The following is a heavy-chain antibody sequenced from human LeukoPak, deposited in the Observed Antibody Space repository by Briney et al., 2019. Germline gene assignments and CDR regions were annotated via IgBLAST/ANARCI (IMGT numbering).Heavy chain of an antibody. CDR1: GYTFTGYY. J-gene: IGHJ1*01. CDR2: INPNSGGT. V-gene: IGHV1-2*02. D-gene: IGHD3-22*01. CDR3: ARDGVGYYDSSGYYYFQH. Sequence: ASVKVSCKASGYTFTGYYMHWVRQAPGQGLEWMGWINPNSGGTSYAQKFQGRVIMTRDTSISTAYMELSRLRSDDTAVYYCARDGVGYYDSSGYYYFQHWGQGTLVTVSS.